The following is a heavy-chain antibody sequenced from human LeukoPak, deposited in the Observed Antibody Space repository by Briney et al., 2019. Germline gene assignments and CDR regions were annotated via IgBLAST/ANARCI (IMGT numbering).Heavy chain of an antibody. CDR2: ISGSGGST. J-gene: IGHJ4*02. CDR3: AKAPYSYGYRGYFDY. CDR1: GFTFSSYG. V-gene: IGHV3-23*01. D-gene: IGHD5-18*01. Sequence: GGSLRLSCAASGFTFSSYGMHWVRQAPGKGLEWVSAISGSGGSTYYADSVKGRFTISRDNSKNTLYLQMNSLRAGDTAVYYCAKAPYSYGYRGYFDYWGQGTLVTVSS.